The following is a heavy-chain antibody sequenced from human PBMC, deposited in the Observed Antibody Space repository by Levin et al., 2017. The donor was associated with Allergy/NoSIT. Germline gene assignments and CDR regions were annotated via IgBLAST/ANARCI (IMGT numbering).Heavy chain of an antibody. CDR2: IVDSGAST. V-gene: IGHV3-23*01. CDR3: TKDDLFARGAPYRYSGFDS. Sequence: QTGGSLRLSCAASGFTFSSYALSWVRQAPGKGLEWVSGIVDSGASTYYADSVKGRFTISRDNSKNTLYLQMNSLRAEDTAMYYCTKDDLFARGAPYRYSGFDSWGQGTLVTVSS. D-gene: IGHD3-10*01. CDR1: GFTFSSYA. J-gene: IGHJ4*02.